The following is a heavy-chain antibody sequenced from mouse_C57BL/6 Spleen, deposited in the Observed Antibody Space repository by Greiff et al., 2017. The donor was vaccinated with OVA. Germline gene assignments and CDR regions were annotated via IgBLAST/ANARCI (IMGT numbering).Heavy chain of an antibody. CDR2: IHPNSGST. J-gene: IGHJ4*01. Sequence: VQLQQPGAELVKPGASVKLSCKASGYTFTSYWMHWVKQRPGQGLEWIGMIHPNSGSTNYNEKFKSKATLTVDKSSSTAYMQLSSLTSEDSAVYYCARPYGSSYPYWAMDYWGQGTSVTVSS. CDR1: GYTFTSYW. CDR3: ARPYGSSYPYWAMDY. V-gene: IGHV1-64*01. D-gene: IGHD1-1*01.